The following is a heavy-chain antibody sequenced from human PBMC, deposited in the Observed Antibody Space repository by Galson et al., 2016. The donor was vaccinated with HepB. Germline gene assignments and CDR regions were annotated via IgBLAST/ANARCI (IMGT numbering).Heavy chain of an antibody. CDR1: GGSVTDGGTY. D-gene: IGHD3-10*01. CDR3: ATTGSSFGSSFHA. CDR2: ISFSGTT. Sequence: TLSLTCSVSGGSVTDGGTYWSWIRQHPGKGLEWIGSISFSGTTNYSPSLKSRPSVSMDTSVNQFSLNLDSVTAADTAVYFCATTGSSFGSSFHAWGQGVLVTVSS. J-gene: IGHJ5*02. V-gene: IGHV4-31*03.